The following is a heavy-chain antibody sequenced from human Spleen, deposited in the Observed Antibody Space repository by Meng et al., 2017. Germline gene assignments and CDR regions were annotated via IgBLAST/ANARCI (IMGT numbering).Heavy chain of an antibody. CDR1: GGSMSSGDYY. CDR3: VISSHN. V-gene: IGHV4-39*07. D-gene: IGHD3-3*02. J-gene: IGHJ4*02. CDR2: IYYRGST. Sequence: QVQLQESGPGLVKPSQTLSLTCTVSGGSMSSGDYYWGWVRQPPGKGLEWIGSIYYRGSTNYNPSLKSRISMSVDMSKNQFSLKVNSVTAADTAIYYCVISSHNWGQGTLVTVSS.